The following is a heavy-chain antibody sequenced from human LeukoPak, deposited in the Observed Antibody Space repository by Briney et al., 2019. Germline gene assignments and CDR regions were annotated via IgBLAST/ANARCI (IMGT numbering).Heavy chain of an antibody. CDR1: GYIFSDYD. CDR3: ASNYYDSSGYNDY. Sequence: GASVKVSCKASGYIFSDYDINWVRQAPGQGLEWMGWMTPNSGNTGQTEKFQGRVSITMDTSISTVYMEVNRLTSEDTAVYYCASNYYDSSGYNDYWGQGTLVTVSS. J-gene: IGHJ4*02. V-gene: IGHV1-8*03. CDR2: MTPNSGNT. D-gene: IGHD3-22*01.